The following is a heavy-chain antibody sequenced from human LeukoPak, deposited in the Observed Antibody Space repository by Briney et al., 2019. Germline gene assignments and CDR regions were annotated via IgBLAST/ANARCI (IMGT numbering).Heavy chain of an antibody. V-gene: IGHV4-59*01. J-gene: IGHJ3*02. CDR3: ARDRYSGYDGFGAFDI. CDR1: GGSIRSYY. CDR2: IYYRGST. Sequence: PSETLSLTCTVSGGSIRSYYWSWIRQPPGKGLEWIGFIYYRGSTNYNPSLESRVSISVDTSKNRFSLKLSSVTAADTAVYYCARDRYSGYDGFGAFDIWGQGTMVTVSS. D-gene: IGHD5-12*01.